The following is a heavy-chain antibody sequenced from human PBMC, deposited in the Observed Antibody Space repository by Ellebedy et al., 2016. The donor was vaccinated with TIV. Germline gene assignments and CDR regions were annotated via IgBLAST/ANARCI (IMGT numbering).Heavy chain of an antibody. CDR3: ARHDPRYYESSGFYYGGWFDP. CDR2: IDYSGNT. D-gene: IGHD3-22*01. J-gene: IGHJ5*02. V-gene: IGHV4-59*08. CDR1: GGSMSSYF. Sequence: PGGSLRLSCTVSGGSMSSYFWSWIRQPPGKGLEWIGYIDYSGNTNYNPSLQSRVTVSVDTSKNQFALKLSSVTAADTAVYFCARHDPRYYESSGFYYGGWFDPWGQGTLVTVSS.